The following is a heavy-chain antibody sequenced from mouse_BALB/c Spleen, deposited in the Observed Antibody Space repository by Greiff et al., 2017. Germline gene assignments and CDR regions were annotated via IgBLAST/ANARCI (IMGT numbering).Heavy chain of an antibody. J-gene: IGHJ3*01. Sequence: EVKLMESGGGLVQPGGSRKLSCAASGFTFSSFGMHWVRQAPEKGLEWVAYISSGSSTIYYADTVKGRFTISRDNPKNTLFLQMTSLRSEDTAMYYCASGGGFAYWGQGTLVTVSA. CDR2: ISSGSSTI. CDR3: ASGGGFAY. CDR1: GFTFSSFG. V-gene: IGHV5-17*02.